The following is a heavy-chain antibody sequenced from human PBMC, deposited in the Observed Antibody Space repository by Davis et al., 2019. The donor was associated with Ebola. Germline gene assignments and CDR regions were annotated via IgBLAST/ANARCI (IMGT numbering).Heavy chain of an antibody. V-gene: IGHV1-3*01. J-gene: IGHJ4*02. D-gene: IGHD5-12*01. CDR1: GYTFTSYA. CDR2: INAGNGNT. Sequence: ASVKVSCKASGYTFTSYAMHWVRQAPGQRLEWMGWINAGNGNTKYSQKFQGRVTITRDTSASTVYMELSSLRSEDTAVYYCAREMRDIVATKFDYWGQGTLVTVSS. CDR3: AREMRDIVATKFDY.